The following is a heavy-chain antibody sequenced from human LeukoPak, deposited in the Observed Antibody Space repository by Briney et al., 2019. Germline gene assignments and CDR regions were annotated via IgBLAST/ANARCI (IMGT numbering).Heavy chain of an antibody. J-gene: IGHJ4*02. D-gene: IGHD2-15*01. CDR3: ARGGSYCSGGSCYSVPFDY. CDR2: IYYSGST. CDR1: GGSISSYY. Sequence: SETLSLTCTVSGGSISSYYWRWIRQPPGKGLEWIGYIYYSGSTNYNPSLKSRVTISVDTSKNQFSLKLSSVTAADTAVYYCARGGSYCSGGSCYSVPFDYWGQGTLVTVSS. V-gene: IGHV4-59*01.